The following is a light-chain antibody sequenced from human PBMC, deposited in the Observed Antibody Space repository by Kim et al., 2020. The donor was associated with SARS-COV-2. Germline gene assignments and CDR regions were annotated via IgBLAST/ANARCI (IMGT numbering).Light chain of an antibody. CDR2: AAS. V-gene: IGKV1-12*01. J-gene: IGKJ2*01. CDR1: QDISSW. CDR3: QQSNSLPRT. Sequence: ATVGDRVTITCRARQDISSWLAWYQQKPGKAPKVLIYAASSLRSGVPSRFHGSGSGTDFTLTISNLQPEDFATYYCQQSNSLPRTFGQGTKLEI.